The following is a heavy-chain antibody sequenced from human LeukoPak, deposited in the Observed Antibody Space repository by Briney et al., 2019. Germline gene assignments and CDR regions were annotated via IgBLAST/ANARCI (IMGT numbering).Heavy chain of an antibody. D-gene: IGHD2-2*01. J-gene: IGHJ4*02. V-gene: IGHV3-23*01. Sequence: PGGSLRRSCAASGFTFCSSPMSWVRPAPGKGLEWVSALTGSGGSTYYADSVKGRFTISRDNSKKTLFLQMNSLRAEDTAVYYCAKDLAPAAYWGQGTLVTVSS. CDR1: GFTFCSSP. CDR3: AKDLAPAAY. CDR2: LTGSGGST.